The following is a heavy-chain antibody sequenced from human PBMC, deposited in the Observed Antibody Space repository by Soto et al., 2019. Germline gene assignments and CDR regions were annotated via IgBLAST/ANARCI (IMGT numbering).Heavy chain of an antibody. D-gene: IGHD1-26*01. CDR3: ARAMREGLPMYYFDS. V-gene: IGHV2-26*01. CDR1: GFSLSKARMG. Sequence: QVTLKESGAVLVKPTETLTPTCSVSGFSLSKARMGVSWIRQPPGKALEWLAHIFWNDERSYNTSLKSRLTIARDTSKSQVVLTRTSVDPVDTGTYFCARAMREGLPMYYFDSWGQGTLVTFSS. CDR2: IFWNDER. J-gene: IGHJ4*02.